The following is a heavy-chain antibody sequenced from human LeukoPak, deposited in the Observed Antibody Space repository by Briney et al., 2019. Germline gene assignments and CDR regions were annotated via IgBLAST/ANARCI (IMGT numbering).Heavy chain of an antibody. J-gene: IGHJ5*02. CDR1: GFSVSNNY. D-gene: IGHD3-3*01. V-gene: IGHV3-53*01. CDR3: ARVRYDFWSGYDNWFDP. Sequence: PGGSLRLSCAASGFSVSNNYMSWVRQAPGKGLEWVSVIYSAGSTYYADSVKGRFTISRDNSKNTLYLQMNSLRAEDTAVYYCARVRYDFWSGYDNWFDPWGQGTLVTVSS. CDR2: IYSAGST.